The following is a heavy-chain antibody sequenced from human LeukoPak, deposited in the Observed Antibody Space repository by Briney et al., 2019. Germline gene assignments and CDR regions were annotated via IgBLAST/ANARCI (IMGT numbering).Heavy chain of an antibody. D-gene: IGHD1-26*01. CDR1: GGTFSSYA. CDR3: AREVRSGTLSPYFDY. CDR2: INPRGGST. J-gene: IGHJ4*02. V-gene: IGHV1-46*01. Sequence: GPSVKVSCKASGGTFSSYAISWVRQAPGQGLEWMGNINPRGGSTSYAQKFQGRVTMTRDRSTNTVYMELSSLRSEDTAVYYCAREVRSGTLSPYFDYWGQGTLVTVSS.